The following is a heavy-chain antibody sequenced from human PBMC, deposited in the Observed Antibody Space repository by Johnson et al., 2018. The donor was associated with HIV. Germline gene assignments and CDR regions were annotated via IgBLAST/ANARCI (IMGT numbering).Heavy chain of an antibody. CDR1: GFTFDDYG. CDR2: IRYDGSNK. J-gene: IGHJ3*02. Sequence: QEQLVESGGGVVRPGGSLRLSCAASGFTFDDYGMSWVRQAPGKGLEWVAFIRYDGSNKYYADSMKGRFTISRDNSKNTLYMQMNSLRAEDTAVYYCAKASGNGYYVDAFDIWGQGTRVTVSS. CDR3: AKASGNGYYVDAFDI. V-gene: IGHV3-30*02. D-gene: IGHD3-3*01.